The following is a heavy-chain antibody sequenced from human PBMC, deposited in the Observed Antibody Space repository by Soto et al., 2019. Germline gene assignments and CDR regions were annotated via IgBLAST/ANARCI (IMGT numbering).Heavy chain of an antibody. V-gene: IGHV1-58*01. D-gene: IGHD6-19*01. CDR2: IVVGSGNT. CDR1: GFTFTSSA. J-gene: IGHJ4*02. CDR3: AADCSSSGWVDFDY. Sequence: ASVKVSCKASGFTFTSSAVQWVRQARGQRLEWIGWIVVGSGNTNYAQKFQERVTITRDMSTSTAYMELSSLRSEDTAVYYCAADCSSSGWVDFDYWGQGTLVTVSS.